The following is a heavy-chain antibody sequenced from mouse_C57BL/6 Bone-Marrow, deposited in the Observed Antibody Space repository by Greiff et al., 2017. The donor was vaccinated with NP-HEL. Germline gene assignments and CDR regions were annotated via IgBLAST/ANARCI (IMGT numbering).Heavy chain of an antibody. CDR2: IHPNSGST. D-gene: IGHD4-1*01. CDR1: GYTFTSYW. V-gene: IGHV1-64*01. CDR3: ARGREASWDYWYFDV. J-gene: IGHJ1*03. Sequence: QVQLQQPGAELVKPGASVKLSCKASGYTFTSYWMHWVKQRPGQGLEWIGMIHPNSGSTNYNEKFKSKATLTVDKSSSTAYMQLSSLTSEDSAVYYCARGREASWDYWYFDVWGTGTTVTVSS.